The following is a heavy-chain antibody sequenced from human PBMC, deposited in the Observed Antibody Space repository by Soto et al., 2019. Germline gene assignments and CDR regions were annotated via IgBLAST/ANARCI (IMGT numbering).Heavy chain of an antibody. CDR3: ARPGPGMVRRVKDNCMDG. J-gene: IGHJ6*03. V-gene: IGHV5-51*01. D-gene: IGHD3-10*01. CDR2: IYPGDSDT. CDR1: GYSFTSYW. Sequence: PGESLKISCKGSGYSFTSYWIGWVRQMPGKGLEWMEIIYPGDSDTRYSPSFQGQVTIPADKSISTAYLQWSSLKASDTAMYYCARPGPGMVRRVKDNCMDGWGKGTTVTVSS.